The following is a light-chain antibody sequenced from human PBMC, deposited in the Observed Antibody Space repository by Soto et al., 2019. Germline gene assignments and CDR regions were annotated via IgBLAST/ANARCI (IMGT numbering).Light chain of an antibody. CDR1: QSVSSSY. CDR2: DAS. V-gene: IGKV3-20*01. J-gene: IGKJ1*01. CDR3: QQQYGSSRM. Sequence: EIVLTQSPGTLSLSPGERATLSCRASQSVSSSYLAWYQQKPGQAPRLLIYDASSRATGIPDRFSGSGSGTDFTLTISRLEPEDFAVYYCQQQYGSSRMFGQGTKVEIK.